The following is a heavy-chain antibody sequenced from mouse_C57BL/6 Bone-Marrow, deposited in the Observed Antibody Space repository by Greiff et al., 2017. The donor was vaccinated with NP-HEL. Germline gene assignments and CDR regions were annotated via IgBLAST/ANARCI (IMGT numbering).Heavy chain of an antibody. V-gene: IGHV1-81*01. J-gene: IGHJ3*01. Sequence: QVQLQQSGAELARPGASVKLSCKASSYTFTSYGISWVKQRTGQGLEWIGEIYPRSGNTYYNEKFKGKATLTADKSSSTAYMELRSLTSEDSAVYFCARIYYDYDGAWFAYWGQGTLVTVSA. CDR3: ARIYYDYDGAWFAY. D-gene: IGHD2-4*01. CDR2: IYPRSGNT. CDR1: SYTFTSYG.